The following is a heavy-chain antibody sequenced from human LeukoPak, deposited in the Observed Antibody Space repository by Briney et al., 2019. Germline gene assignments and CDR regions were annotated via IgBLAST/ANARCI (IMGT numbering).Heavy chain of an antibody. CDR1: GFTFTGYG. Sequence: GPSLRLSCAASGFTFTGYGMHWVRQSPGKGLEWVALITYDGYYKYYSDSVKGRFTISSDTSKNTLYLQMNSLRAEDTAVYYCARDLSPVVRASPMGYWGQGTLVTVSS. J-gene: IGHJ4*02. V-gene: IGHV3-30*03. CDR2: ITYDGYYK. D-gene: IGHD3-10*01. CDR3: ARDLSPVVRASPMGY.